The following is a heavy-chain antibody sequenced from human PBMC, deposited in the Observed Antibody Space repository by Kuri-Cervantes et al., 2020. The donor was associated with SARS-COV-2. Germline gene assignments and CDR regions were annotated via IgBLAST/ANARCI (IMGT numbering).Heavy chain of an antibody. CDR2: ISSDGRTT. J-gene: IGHJ6*03. V-gene: IGHV3-74*01. D-gene: IGHD5-12*01. CDR1: GFTFSGYW. CDR3: ASSRGYSGYDLYYYYYMDV. Sequence: LSLTCAASGFTFSGYWMHWVRQAPGKGLVWVSRISSDGRTTSYADSVKGRFTISRDNAKNSLYLQMNSLRAEDTAVYYCASSRGYSGYDLYYYYYMDVWGKGTTVTGSS.